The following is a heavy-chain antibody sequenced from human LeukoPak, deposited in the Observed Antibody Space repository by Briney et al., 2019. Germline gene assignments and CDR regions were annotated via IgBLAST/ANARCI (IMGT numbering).Heavy chain of an antibody. CDR3: ARVSDIVVVVAATPLDY. Sequence: GGSLRLSCAASGFAFSSYALHWVRRAPGKGLEWVSAIGTGGDTYYADSVMGRFTISRDNAKKSSYLHMNSLIAEDMAVYYCARVSDIVVVVAATPLDYWGQGTLVTVSS. CDR2: IGTGGDT. D-gene: IGHD2-15*01. CDR1: GFAFSSYA. J-gene: IGHJ4*02. V-gene: IGHV3-47*01.